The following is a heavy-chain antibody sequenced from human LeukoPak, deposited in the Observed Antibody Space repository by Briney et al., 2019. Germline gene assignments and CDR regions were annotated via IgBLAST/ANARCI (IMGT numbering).Heavy chain of an antibody. CDR3: AREGRAFEISPAHFDF. Sequence: SETLSLTCTTAGDFFSGDPVNNNFWNWIRQPAGKGLEWVGRISTTGSTNYNPSLKSRVTMSVDTSKNHFSLQLTSVTAADTAVCYCAREGRAFEISPAHFDFWGQGILVTVSS. D-gene: IGHD3-16*01. J-gene: IGHJ4*02. V-gene: IGHV4-4*07. CDR2: ISTTGST. CDR1: GDFFSGDPVNNNF.